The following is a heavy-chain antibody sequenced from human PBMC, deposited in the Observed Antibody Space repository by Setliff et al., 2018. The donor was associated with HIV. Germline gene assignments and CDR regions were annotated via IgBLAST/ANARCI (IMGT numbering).Heavy chain of an antibody. Sequence: KPSETLSLTCTVSGDSIRGYYWSWIRQHPGKGLEWIGYIYYSGSTYYNPSLKSLVTISVDTSKNQFSLKLSSVTAADTAVYYCARKGNVGGWFDPWGQGTLVTVSS. V-gene: IGHV4-31*01. CDR3: ARKGNVGGWFDP. CDR2: IYYSGST. J-gene: IGHJ5*02. D-gene: IGHD3-16*01. CDR1: GDSIRGYY.